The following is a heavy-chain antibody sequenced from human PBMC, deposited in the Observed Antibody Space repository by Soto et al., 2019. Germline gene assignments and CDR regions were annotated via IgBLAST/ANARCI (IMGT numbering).Heavy chain of an antibody. CDR1: GFTFSSYS. D-gene: IGHD5-12*01. Sequence: GGSLRLSCAASGFTFSSYSMNWVRQAPGKGLEWISYIHRDDGTVYYADSVKGRFTISRDNAKNSLFLQMTSLRAEDTAVYYCARDWREMATFLDYWGQGTLVTVSS. CDR3: ARDWREMATFLDY. CDR2: IHRDDGTV. J-gene: IGHJ4*02. V-gene: IGHV3-48*01.